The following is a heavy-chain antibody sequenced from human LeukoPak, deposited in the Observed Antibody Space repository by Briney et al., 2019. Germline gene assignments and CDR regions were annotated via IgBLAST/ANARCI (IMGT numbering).Heavy chain of an antibody. CDR2: ISSTSTYI. CDR3: AKEPLYYY. V-gene: IGHV3-21*04. Sequence: PGGSLRLSCAASGFTFSSYSMNWVRQAPGKGLEWVSSISSTSTYIYYADSLKGRFTISRDNSKNTLYLQMNSLRAEDTAVYYCAKEPLYYYWGQGTLVTVSS. J-gene: IGHJ4*02. D-gene: IGHD2-21*01. CDR1: GFTFSSYS.